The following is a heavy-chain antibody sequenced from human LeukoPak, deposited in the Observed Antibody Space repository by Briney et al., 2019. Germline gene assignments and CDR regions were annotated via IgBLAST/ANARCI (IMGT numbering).Heavy chain of an antibody. D-gene: IGHD5-12*01. CDR2: IHYSGST. J-gene: IGHJ3*02. CDR3: ARSAHSGFDI. Sequence: PSETLSLTCTVSGGSISSDDYYWSWIRQPPGKGLEWIGYIHYSGSTYHNPSLKSRVTISEDTSKNQFSLKLSSVTAADTAVYYCARSAHSGFDIWGQGTMVTVSS. V-gene: IGHV4-30-4*01. CDR1: GGSISSDDYY.